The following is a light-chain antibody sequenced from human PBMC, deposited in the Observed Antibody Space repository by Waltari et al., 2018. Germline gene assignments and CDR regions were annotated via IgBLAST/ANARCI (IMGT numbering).Light chain of an antibody. CDR1: QSLLHSNGYHY. CDR3: MQGLQIPFT. CDR2: FGS. V-gene: IGKV2-28*01. J-gene: IGKJ2*01. Sequence: QSLLHSNGYHYLDWYLQKPVQSPQLLIYFGSNRASGVADRFSGSASGTDFTLKVSRVEAEDVGVYFCMQGLQIPFTFGQGTKLEI.